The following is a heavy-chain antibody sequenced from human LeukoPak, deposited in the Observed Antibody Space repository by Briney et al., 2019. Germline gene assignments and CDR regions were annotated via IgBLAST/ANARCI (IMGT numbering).Heavy chain of an antibody. Sequence: PSETLSLTCSVSGGSISSGVYYWTWIRQHPGKGLEWIGYIYYSGSTYYNPSLKSRVTISVDTSKNQFSLKLSSVTAADTAVYYCARDRYTVVSWYFDLWGRGTLVTVSS. CDR3: ARDRYTVVSWYFDL. D-gene: IGHD4-23*01. J-gene: IGHJ2*01. CDR1: GGSISSGVYY. CDR2: IYYSGST. V-gene: IGHV4-31*03.